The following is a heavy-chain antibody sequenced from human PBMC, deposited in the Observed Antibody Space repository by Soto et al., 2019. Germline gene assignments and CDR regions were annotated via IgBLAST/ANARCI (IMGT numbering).Heavy chain of an antibody. Sequence: ESGGGLVKPGGSLRLSCAASGFTFSNAWMNWVRQAPGKGLEWVGRIKSKTDGGTTDYAAPVKGRFTISRDDSKNTLYLEMNSLKTEDTAVYYCTTAGTGWYPAVDYWGQGTLVTVSS. V-gene: IGHV3-15*07. CDR3: TTAGTGWYPAVDY. D-gene: IGHD6-19*01. CDR2: IKSKTDGGTT. J-gene: IGHJ4*02. CDR1: GFTFSNAW.